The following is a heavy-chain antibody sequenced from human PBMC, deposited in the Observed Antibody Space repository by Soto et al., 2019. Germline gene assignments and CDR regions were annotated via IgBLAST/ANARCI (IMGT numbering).Heavy chain of an antibody. CDR1: GGSFSGYY. CDR3: ARGRTYYYDSSGYYYLYYYGMDV. J-gene: IGHJ6*02. CDR2: INHSGST. Sequence: QVQLQQWGAGLLKPSETLSLTCAVYGGSFSGYYWSWIRQPPGKGLEWIGEINHSGSTNYNPPLKSRVTISVDTSKNQFSLKLSSVTAADTAVYYCARGRTYYYDSSGYYYLYYYGMDVWGQGTTVTVSS. V-gene: IGHV4-34*01. D-gene: IGHD3-22*01.